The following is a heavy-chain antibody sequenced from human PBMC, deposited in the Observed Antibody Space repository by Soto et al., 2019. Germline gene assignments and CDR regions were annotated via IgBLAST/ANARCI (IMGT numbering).Heavy chain of an antibody. CDR2: IRSKANSYAT. CDR3: TRHFQYYYAMDV. V-gene: IGHV3-73*02. Sequence: EVQLVESGGGLVQPGGSLKLSCAASGFTFSGSAMHWVRQASGKGLEWVGRIRSKANSYATAYAASVKGRFTISRDDSKNTAYLQMNSLKTEDTAVYYCTRHFQYYYAMDVWGQGTTVTVSS. J-gene: IGHJ6*02. CDR1: GFTFSGSA.